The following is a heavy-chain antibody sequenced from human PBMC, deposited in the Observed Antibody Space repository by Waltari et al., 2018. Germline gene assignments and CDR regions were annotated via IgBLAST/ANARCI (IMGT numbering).Heavy chain of an antibody. D-gene: IGHD3-22*01. CDR3: ARDRGGDSSGLSPDAFDY. J-gene: IGHJ4*02. CDR1: GFTFSRYS. V-gene: IGHV3-48*04. Sequence: EVQLVESGGGLVQPGGSLRLPCAASGFTFSRYSMNWVRQAPGKGLEWVSYLSGSASAIYYADSVKGRFTISRDNAKSSLFLHMTSLRAEDTAVYYCARDRGGDSSGLSPDAFDYWGQGTLVTVAP. CDR2: LSGSASAI.